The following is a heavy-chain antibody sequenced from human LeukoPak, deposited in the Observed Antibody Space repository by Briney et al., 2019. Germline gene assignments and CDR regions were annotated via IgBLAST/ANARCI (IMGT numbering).Heavy chain of an antibody. CDR2: IYYSGST. Sequence: SETLSLTCTVSGGSIRSYYWSWIRQPPGKGLEWIGYIYYSGSTNYNPSLKSRVTISVDTSKKQFSLKLSSETAADTAVYYCARGRWLSNFDYWGQGTLVTVSS. J-gene: IGHJ4*02. CDR1: GGSIRSYY. D-gene: IGHD5-24*01. CDR3: ARGRWLSNFDY. V-gene: IGHV4-59*01.